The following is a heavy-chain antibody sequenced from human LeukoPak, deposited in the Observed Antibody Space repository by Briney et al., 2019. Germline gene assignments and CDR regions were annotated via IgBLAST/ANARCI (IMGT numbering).Heavy chain of an antibody. V-gene: IGHV1-2*02. D-gene: IGHD3-22*01. Sequence: ASVKVSCKASGYTFTGYYMHWVRQAPGQGLEWMGWINPNSGGTNYAQKFQGRVTMTRDTSISTAYMELSRLRSDDTAVYYCARFLGRDYDRNDYWGQGTLVTVSS. CDR1: GYTFTGYY. CDR3: ARFLGRDYDRNDY. J-gene: IGHJ4*02. CDR2: INPNSGGT.